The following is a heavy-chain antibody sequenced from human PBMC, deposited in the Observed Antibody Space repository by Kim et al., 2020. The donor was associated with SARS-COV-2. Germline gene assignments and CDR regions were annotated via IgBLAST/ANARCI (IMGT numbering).Heavy chain of an antibody. CDR2: ISAYKGNT. V-gene: IGHV1-18*01. CDR1: GYTFTSYG. J-gene: IGHJ4*02. CDR3: ARDDYSGSSSCVY. D-gene: IGHD1-26*01. Sequence: ASVKVSCKASGYTFTSYGISWVRQAPGQGLEWMGWISAYKGNTHYAQKPQGRVTMTTDTSTSTAYMELRSLRSDDTAMYYCARDDYSGSSSCVYWGQGTLVTVSS.